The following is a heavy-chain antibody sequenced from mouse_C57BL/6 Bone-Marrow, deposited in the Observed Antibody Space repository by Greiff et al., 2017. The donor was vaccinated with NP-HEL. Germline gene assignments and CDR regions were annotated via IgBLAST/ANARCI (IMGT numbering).Heavy chain of an antibody. CDR3: ARGGVHYSNFF. D-gene: IGHD2-5*01. Sequence: VMLVESGAELARPGASVKLSCKASGYTFTSYGISWVKQRTGQGLEWIGEIYPRSGNTYYNEKFKGKATLTADKSSSTAYMELRSLTSEDSAVYFCARGGVHYSNFFWGQGTSVTVSS. CDR1: GYTFTSYG. J-gene: IGHJ4*01. CDR2: IYPRSGNT. V-gene: IGHV1-81*01.